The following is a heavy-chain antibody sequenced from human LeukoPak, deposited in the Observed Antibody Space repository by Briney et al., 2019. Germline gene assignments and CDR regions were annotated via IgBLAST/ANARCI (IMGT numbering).Heavy chain of an antibody. Sequence: SETLSLTCTVSGGSISSYYWSWIRQPPGKGLAWIGTIYHSGSTYYNPSLKSRVTISLDTSKNQFSLRLSPVTAADTAVFYCARANYYDTSGYSRGAFDIWGQGTMVTVSS. V-gene: IGHV4-59*04. D-gene: IGHD3-22*01. CDR2: IYHSGST. CDR3: ARANYYDTSGYSRGAFDI. CDR1: GGSISSYY. J-gene: IGHJ3*02.